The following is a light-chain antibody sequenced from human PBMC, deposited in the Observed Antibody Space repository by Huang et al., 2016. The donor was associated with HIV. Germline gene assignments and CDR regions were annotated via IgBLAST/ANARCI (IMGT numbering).Light chain of an antibody. V-gene: IGKV3-15*01. CDR3: QQYKNWPPVT. Sequence: EIVMTQSPATLSVSPGERATLSCRASQSVSSNLAWYQQKAGQTPRLLNYGASTRATGIPARFSGSESGTEFTLTSSGLQSEDSAVYYCQQYKNWPPVTFGGGTKVEIK. J-gene: IGKJ4*01. CDR2: GAS. CDR1: QSVSSN.